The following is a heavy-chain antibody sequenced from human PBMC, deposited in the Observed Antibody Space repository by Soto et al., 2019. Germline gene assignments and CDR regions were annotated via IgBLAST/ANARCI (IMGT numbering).Heavy chain of an antibody. CDR3: AKDGQLVILPAAMKRPWFDP. J-gene: IGHJ5*02. V-gene: IGHV1-3*04. D-gene: IGHD2-2*01. Sequence: QVQLVQSGADVKKPGASVKLSCKGSGYIFSNYGIHWVRQAPGQSLEWMGWINTGNGNPHYSQKFQGRLTITRNNSASTAYMDLRSMRPEDTATYYCAKDGQLVILPAAMKRPWFDPWGQGALVTVSS. CDR2: INTGNGNP. CDR1: GYIFSNYG.